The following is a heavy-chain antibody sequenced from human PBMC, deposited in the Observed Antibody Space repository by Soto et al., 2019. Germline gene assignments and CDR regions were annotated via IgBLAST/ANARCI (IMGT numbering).Heavy chain of an antibody. CDR1: GFTFSTYG. V-gene: IGHV3-30*18. CDR2: ISYDGSNK. CDR3: AKARNDYGDFEYFQH. D-gene: IGHD4-17*01. J-gene: IGHJ1*01. Sequence: GGSLRLSCAASGFTFSTYGMHWVRQAPGKGLEWVAVISYDGSNKYYADSVKGRFTISRDNSKNTLYLQMNSLRAEDTAVYYCAKARNDYGDFEYFQHWGQGTLVTVSS.